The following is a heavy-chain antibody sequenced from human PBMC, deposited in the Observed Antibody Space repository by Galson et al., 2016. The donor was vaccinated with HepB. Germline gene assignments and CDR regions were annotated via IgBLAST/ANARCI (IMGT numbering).Heavy chain of an antibody. V-gene: IGHV3-43*01. CDR3: AKDHGGYSGFDY. CDR1: GFTFGTYT. CDR2: ITGDRANA. J-gene: IGHJ4*02. D-gene: IGHD4-23*01. Sequence: SLRLSCAASGFTFGTYTMHWIRQAPREGLQWVSLITGDRANAYYADSVKGRLTISRDNRQNSLYLQMNSLRTEDTALYYCAKDHGGYSGFDYWGQGTLVTVSS.